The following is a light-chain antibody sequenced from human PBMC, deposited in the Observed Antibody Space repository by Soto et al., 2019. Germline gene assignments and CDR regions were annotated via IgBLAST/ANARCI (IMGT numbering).Light chain of an antibody. CDR2: LGS. J-gene: IGKJ1*01. V-gene: IGKV2-28*01. Sequence: DIVMTQSPLSLPVTPGEPASISCRSSQSLLHSNGYNYLDWYLQKPGQSPQLLIYLGSNRASGVPDRFSDSGSGTDFTLKISRVEAEDVGVYHCMQALRAPPTFGQGTKVDI. CDR3: MQALRAPPT. CDR1: QSLLHSNGYNY.